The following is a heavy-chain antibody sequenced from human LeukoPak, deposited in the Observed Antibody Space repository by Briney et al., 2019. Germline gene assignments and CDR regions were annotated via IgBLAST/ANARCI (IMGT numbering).Heavy chain of an antibody. CDR1: GFTFSTYW. CDR3: TRDFDAATGY. D-gene: IGHD3-9*01. CDR2: ISPDGRAT. Sequence: GGSLRLSCGASGFTFSTYWMHWVRQAPGKGLVWVSRISPDGRATAYADSVRGRFTISRDNAKNTLYLQMNSLRAEDTAVYYCTRDFDAATGYWGQGTLVTVSS. J-gene: IGHJ4*02. V-gene: IGHV3-74*01.